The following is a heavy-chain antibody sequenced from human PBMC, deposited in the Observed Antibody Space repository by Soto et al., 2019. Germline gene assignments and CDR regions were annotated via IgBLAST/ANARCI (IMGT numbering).Heavy chain of an antibody. V-gene: IGHV1-24*01. Sequence: ASVKVSCKVSGYTLTELSMHWVRQAPGKGLEWMGGFDPEDGETIYAQKFQGRVTMTEDTSTDTAYMELSSLRSEDTAVYYCARRSLGFLRAAYYFDQWGQGTLVPVSS. D-gene: IGHD3-3*01. CDR2: FDPEDGET. J-gene: IGHJ4*02. CDR3: ARRSLGFLRAAYYFDQ. CDR1: GYTLTELS.